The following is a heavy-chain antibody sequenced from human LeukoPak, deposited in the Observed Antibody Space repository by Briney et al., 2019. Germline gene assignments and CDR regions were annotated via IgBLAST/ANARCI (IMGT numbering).Heavy chain of an antibody. J-gene: IGHJ4*02. CDR3: ARVPGGLEWADFDY. V-gene: IGHV3-21*01. Sequence: GGSLRLSCAASGFTFSTHSMNWVRQAPGKGLEWVSCISSSSSDIYYADSVKGRFTISRDNAKSSLYLQMSSLRAEDTAVYYCARVPGGLEWADFDYWGQGTLVTVSS. CDR1: GFTFSTHS. CDR2: ISSSSSDI. D-gene: IGHD3-3*01.